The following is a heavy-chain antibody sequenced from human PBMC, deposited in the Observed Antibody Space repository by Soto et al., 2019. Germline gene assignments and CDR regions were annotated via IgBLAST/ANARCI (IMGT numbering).Heavy chain of an antibody. J-gene: IGHJ3*02. CDR2: IYYSGRT. Sequence: QVQLREWGPGLVKPSQTLSLKCSVSGGSISTGGLYWSWIRQHPRKGLEWIGDIYYSGRTYYNPSHDSRITLSIEASKNQFSLKLRSVTAADTAVYYCAKVIVFTGGDGFDIWGQGKLVTVSS. D-gene: IGHD3-16*02. V-gene: IGHV4-31*02. CDR3: AKVIVFTGGDGFDI. CDR1: GGSISTGGLY.